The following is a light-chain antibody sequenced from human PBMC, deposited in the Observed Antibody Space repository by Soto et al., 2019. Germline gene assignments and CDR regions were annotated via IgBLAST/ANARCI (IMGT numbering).Light chain of an antibody. J-gene: IGKJ1*01. V-gene: IGKV1-5*01. CDR3: QQYTNTNNPWM. CDR2: DAS. Sequence: DIQVTQSPPTLSASVGDRVTITCRAIQTISTWMAWYQQTPGKAPKLLVYDASTLQSGVASRFSGSGSGTEFTLIISGLQPDDSATYYCQQYTNTNNPWMFGQGTKVDIK. CDR1: QTISTW.